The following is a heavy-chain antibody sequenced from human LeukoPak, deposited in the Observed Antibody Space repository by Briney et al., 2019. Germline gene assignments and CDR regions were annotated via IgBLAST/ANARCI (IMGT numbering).Heavy chain of an antibody. CDR2: ILYDGRDK. CDR3: ARGGTGHYYASGTYYQSYYFDY. Sequence: GGSLRLSCAAAGFTFSSYGIHWVRQAPGKGLEWVTFILYDGRDKYYADSVKGRFSISRDNSKNTLYLQMNSLRPEDTAVYYCARGGTGHYYASGTYYQSYYFDYWGQGSLVTVSS. CDR1: GFTFSSYG. D-gene: IGHD3-10*01. V-gene: IGHV3-30*02. J-gene: IGHJ4*02.